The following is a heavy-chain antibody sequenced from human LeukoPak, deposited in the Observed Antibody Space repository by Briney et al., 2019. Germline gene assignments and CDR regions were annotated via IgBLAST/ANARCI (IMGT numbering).Heavy chain of an antibody. Sequence: GASVKVSCKASGYTFTSYAMHWVRQAPGQSLEWMGWINAGSGNTKYSQKFQGRVTITRDTSASTAYMELSSLRSEDTAVYYCAREAYDSSGSHAFDIWGHGTMVTVSS. D-gene: IGHD3-22*01. CDR1: GYTFTSYA. CDR3: AREAYDSSGSHAFDI. V-gene: IGHV1-3*01. CDR2: INAGSGNT. J-gene: IGHJ3*02.